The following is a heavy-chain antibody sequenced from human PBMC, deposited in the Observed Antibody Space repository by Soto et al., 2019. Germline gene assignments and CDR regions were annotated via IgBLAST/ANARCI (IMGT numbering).Heavy chain of an antibody. V-gene: IGHV1-69*13. Sequence: ASVKVSCKASGGTFSSYAISWVRQAPGQGLEWMGGIIPIFGTANYAQKFQGRVTITADESTSTAYMGLSSLRSEDTAVYYCARRDRSRFWSGYYGDYYYGMDVWGQGTTVTVSS. CDR3: ARRDRSRFWSGYYGDYYYGMDV. CDR1: GGTFSSYA. J-gene: IGHJ6*02. CDR2: IIPIFGTA. D-gene: IGHD3-3*01.